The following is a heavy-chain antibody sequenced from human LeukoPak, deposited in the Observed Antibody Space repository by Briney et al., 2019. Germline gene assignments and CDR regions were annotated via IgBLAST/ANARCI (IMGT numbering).Heavy chain of an antibody. Sequence: SETLSLTCTVSGGSIRSDDYYWSWIRQPPGKGLKWIGYIFYTGNTHYNPSLQSRVTFSVDTSKNQFSLKLSSVTAADTAVYFCATVVVVAATNYYYYATDVWGQGTTVTVSS. CDR1: GGSIRSDDYY. CDR2: IFYTGNT. J-gene: IGHJ6*02. CDR3: ATVVVVAATNYYYYATDV. D-gene: IGHD2-15*01. V-gene: IGHV4-30-4*01.